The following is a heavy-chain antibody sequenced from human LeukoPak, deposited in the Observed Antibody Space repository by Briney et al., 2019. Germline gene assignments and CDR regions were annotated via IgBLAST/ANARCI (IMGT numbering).Heavy chain of an antibody. V-gene: IGHV3-23*01. J-gene: IGHJ4*02. CDR2: ISGSGGTT. D-gene: IGHD6-13*01. CDR3: AKDGRYSSSWSFFDY. Sequence: QAGGSLRLSCAASGFTLRTYAMSWVRQAPGKGLEWVSVISGSGGTTYYGDSVKGRFTISRDNSKNTLYLQINSLRAEDTAVYYCAKDGRYSSSWSFFDYWGQGTLVTVSS. CDR1: GFTLRTYA.